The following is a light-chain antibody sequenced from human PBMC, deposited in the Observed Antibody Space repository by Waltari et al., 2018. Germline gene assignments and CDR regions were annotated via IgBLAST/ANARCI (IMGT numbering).Light chain of an antibody. CDR3: QTGGHGTWV. Sequence: QLVLTQSPSASASLGASVKLTCTLSSGHSSNVVAWLQQRPEKGPRYLMKVNSDGSHTKGDDVPDRVSASSSGAERYLPISSLQSGDEADYFCQTGGHGTWVFGGGTKLTVL. V-gene: IGLV4-69*01. J-gene: IGLJ3*02. CDR2: VNSDGSH. CDR1: SGHSSNV.